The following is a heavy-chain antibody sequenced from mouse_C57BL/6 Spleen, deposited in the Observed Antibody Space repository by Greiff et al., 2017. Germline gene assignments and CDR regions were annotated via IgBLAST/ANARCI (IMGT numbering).Heavy chain of an antibody. CDR3: ARHKVSMDY. CDR2: LRSVCSYT. V-gene: IGHV5-6*01. J-gene: IGHJ4*01. CDR1: EFTFPPSG. D-gene: IGHD1-3*01. Sequence: EVKLVESGGDLVQPGGSLKLSCASSEFTFPPSGLSWVRQTPDTRLEFVATLRSVCSYTYYPDSVKGRFTISRDNAKNTLYLQRSSLKSEDTAMYYCARHKVSMDYWGQGTSVTVSS.